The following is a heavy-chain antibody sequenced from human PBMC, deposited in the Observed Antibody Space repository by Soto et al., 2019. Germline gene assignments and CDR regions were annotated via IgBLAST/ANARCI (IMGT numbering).Heavy chain of an antibody. CDR2: IYWDDDK. Sequence: QITLKESGPTLVKPTKTLTLTCTFSGFSLTTRGVGVGWIRQPPGKALECLALIYWDDDKRYSPSLQSRLSITKDNSKNQVVLTMTNVDPVDTATYYCAHIPNYYQYDWFDPWGQGTLVSVSS. CDR3: AHIPNYYQYDWFDP. V-gene: IGHV2-5*02. J-gene: IGHJ5*02. D-gene: IGHD3-16*01. CDR1: GFSLTTRGVG.